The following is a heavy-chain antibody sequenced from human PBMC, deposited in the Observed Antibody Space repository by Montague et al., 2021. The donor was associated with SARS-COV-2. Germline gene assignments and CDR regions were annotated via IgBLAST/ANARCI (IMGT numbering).Heavy chain of an antibody. Sequence: SLRLSCAASGFTLSRYGMHWVRQAPGKGLEWVAVIWYDGSNQYYADSVXGLFTISRDNSKNTLYLQMNSLRAEDTAVYYCAREGIVGATSGMDVWGQGTTVTVSS. D-gene: IGHD1-26*01. J-gene: IGHJ6*02. CDR3: AREGIVGATSGMDV. CDR2: IWYDGSNQ. V-gene: IGHV3-33*01. CDR1: GFTLSRYG.